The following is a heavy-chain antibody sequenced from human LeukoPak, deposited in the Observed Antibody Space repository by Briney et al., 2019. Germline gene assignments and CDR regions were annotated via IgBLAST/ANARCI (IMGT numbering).Heavy chain of an antibody. CDR1: GFTFNNYA. CDR2: ISNFGGTT. V-gene: IGHV3-64*04. J-gene: IGHJ4*02. CDR3: AKDEWELPLALDY. D-gene: IGHD1-26*01. Sequence: GSLRLSCSASGFTFNNYAMHWVRQAPGKGLEYVSSISNFGGTTYYADSVKGRFTISRDNSKNTLYLQMNSLRAEDTAVYYCAKDEWELPLALDYWGQGTLVTVSS.